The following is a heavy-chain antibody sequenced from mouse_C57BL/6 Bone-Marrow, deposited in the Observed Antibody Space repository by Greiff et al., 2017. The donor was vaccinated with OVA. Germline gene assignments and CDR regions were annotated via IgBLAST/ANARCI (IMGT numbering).Heavy chain of an antibody. CDR1: GYTFTSYW. Sequence: QVQLQQPGTELVKPGASVKLSCKASGYTFTSYWMHWVKQRPGQGLEWIGNINPSNGGTNYNEKFKSKATLTVDKSSSTAYMQLSSLTSVGSAVYYGARGGGWSHYYYAMDYWGQGTSVTVSS. D-gene: IGHD1-1*02. J-gene: IGHJ4*01. CDR3: ARGGGWSHYYYAMDY. V-gene: IGHV1-53*01. CDR2: INPSNGGT.